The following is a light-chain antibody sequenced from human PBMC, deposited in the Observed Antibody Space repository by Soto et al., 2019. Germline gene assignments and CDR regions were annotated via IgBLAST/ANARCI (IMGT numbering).Light chain of an antibody. CDR1: NIGGKS. CDR3: QVWDSSSEHYV. Sequence: SSELTQPPSVSVAPGQTATITCGGNNIGGKSVHWYLQRPGQAPVLVISFDSDRPSGIPERFSGSNSGNTATLTITRVEDGDEADYYCQVWDSSSEHYVFGSGTKVTVL. V-gene: IGLV3-21*04. J-gene: IGLJ1*01. CDR2: FDS.